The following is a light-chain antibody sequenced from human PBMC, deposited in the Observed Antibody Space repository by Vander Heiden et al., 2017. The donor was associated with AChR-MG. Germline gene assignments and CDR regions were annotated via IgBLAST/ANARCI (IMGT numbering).Light chain of an antibody. CDR3: AAWDDSLNGWV. V-gene: IGLV1-36*01. Sequence: QSVLTQPPSVSAAPRPRVTISCSGSSSNIGNNAVNWYQQLPGKAPKLLIYYDDLLPSGVSDRCSGSKSGTAASLAISGLQSEDEADYYCAAWDDSLNGWVFGGGTKLTVL. J-gene: IGLJ3*02. CDR2: YDD. CDR1: SSNIGNNA.